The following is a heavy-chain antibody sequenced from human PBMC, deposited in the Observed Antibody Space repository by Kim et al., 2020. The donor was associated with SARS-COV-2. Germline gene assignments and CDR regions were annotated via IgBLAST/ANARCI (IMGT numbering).Heavy chain of an antibody. V-gene: IGHV3-30*02. D-gene: IGHD3-10*01. CDR3: ANRRASYYYGMDV. J-gene: IGHJ6*02. Sequence: YADSVKGRFTISRDNSKNTLYLQMNSLRAEDTAVYYCANRRASYYYGMDVWGQGTTVTVSS.